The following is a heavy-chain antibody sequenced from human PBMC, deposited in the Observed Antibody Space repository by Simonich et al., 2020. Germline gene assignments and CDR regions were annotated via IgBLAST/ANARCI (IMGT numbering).Heavy chain of an antibody. CDR1: GYTFTSYG. J-gene: IGHJ3*02. Sequence: QVQLVQSGAEVKKPGASVKVSCKASGYTFTSYGISWVRQAPGKGLEGMGWISAYNGNTNYAQELQCRVTMTTDTSTSTAYMELRSLRSDDTAVYYCARSTTGTTAFDIWGQGTMVTVSS. CDR2: ISAYNGNT. V-gene: IGHV1-18*01. CDR3: ARSTTGTTAFDI. D-gene: IGHD1-1*01.